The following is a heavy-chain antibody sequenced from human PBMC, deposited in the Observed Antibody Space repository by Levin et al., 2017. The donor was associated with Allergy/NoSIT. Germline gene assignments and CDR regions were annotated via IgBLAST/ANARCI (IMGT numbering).Heavy chain of an antibody. J-gene: IGHJ4*02. V-gene: IGHV1-2*06. Sequence: GESLKISCKASGYTFTGYYMHWVRQAPGQGLEWMGRINPNSGGTNYAQKFQGRVTMTRDTSISTAYMELSRLRSDDTAVYYCARVPSREVAAQGYYFDYWGQGTLVTVSS. CDR2: INPNSGGT. CDR1: GYTFTGYY. CDR3: ARVPSREVAAQGYYFDY. D-gene: IGHD2-15*01.